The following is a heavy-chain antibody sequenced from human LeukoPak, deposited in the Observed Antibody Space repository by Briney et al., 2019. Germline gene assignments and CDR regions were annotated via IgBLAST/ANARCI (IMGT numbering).Heavy chain of an antibody. CDR2: IYYSGST. J-gene: IGHJ5*02. V-gene: IGHV4-59*05. CDR3: ARHIVVVPAAISGFDP. D-gene: IGHD2-2*02. CDR1: GGSLGSYY. Sequence: SETLSLTCTVSGGSLGSYYWSWLRQPAGKGLEWIGRIYYSGSTYYNPSLKSRVTISVDTSKNQFSLKLSSVTAADTAVYYCARHIVVVPAAISGFDPWGQGTLVTVSS.